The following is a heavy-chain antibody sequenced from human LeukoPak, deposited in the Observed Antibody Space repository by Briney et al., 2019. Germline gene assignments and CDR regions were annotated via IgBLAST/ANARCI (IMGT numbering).Heavy chain of an antibody. Sequence: GGSRRPSCAASGSTLSSYWTTWARQAPGKWLGWLAKIKPDGRKEYYVESVKGRFPISRDNAKKSPYLQMDSRGAGGTAVYYCAKDPMGGGDLVYWGQGTQVTVPS. V-gene: IGHV3-7*03. CDR3: AKDPMGGGDLVY. CDR2: IKPDGRKE. CDR1: GSTLSSYW. J-gene: IGHJ4*02. D-gene: IGHD3-10*01.